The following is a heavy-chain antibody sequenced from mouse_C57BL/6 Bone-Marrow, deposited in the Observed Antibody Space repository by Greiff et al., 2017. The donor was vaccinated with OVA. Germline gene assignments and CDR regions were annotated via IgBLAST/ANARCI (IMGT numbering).Heavy chain of an antibody. J-gene: IGHJ4*01. D-gene: IGHD2-3*01. Sequence: EVQLQQSGTVLARPGASVKMSCKTSGYTFTSYWMHWVKQRPGQGLEWIGAIYPGNSDTSYNQQFKGKTKLTAVTSARAAYMVLSSQTNEADAVYDCTRSGDGLYARDYWGQGTSVTVSS. CDR3: TRSGDGLYARDY. CDR1: GYTFTSYW. CDR2: IYPGNSDT. V-gene: IGHV1-5*01.